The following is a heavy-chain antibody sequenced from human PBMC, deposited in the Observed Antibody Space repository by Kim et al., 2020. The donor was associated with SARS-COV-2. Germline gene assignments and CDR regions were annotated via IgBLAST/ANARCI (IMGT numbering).Heavy chain of an antibody. D-gene: IGHD2-21*02. CDR3: ARGGPAGEVTHDFNFDY. Sequence: SETLSLTCAVYGGSFSGYYWSWIRQPPGKGLEWIGEINHSGSTNYNPSLKSRVTISVDTSKNQFSLKLSSVTAADTAVYYCARGGPAGEVTHDFNFDYWGQGTLVTVSS. V-gene: IGHV4-34*01. CDR1: GGSFSGYY. CDR2: INHSGST. J-gene: IGHJ4*02.